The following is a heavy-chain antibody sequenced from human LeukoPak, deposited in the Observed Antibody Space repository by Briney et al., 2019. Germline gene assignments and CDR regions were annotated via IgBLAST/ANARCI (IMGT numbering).Heavy chain of an antibody. D-gene: IGHD2-2*01. CDR2: INPNSGGT. CDR1: GYTFTGYY. CDR3: ARDRTILVPAAKGGGAFDI. Sequence: ASVKVSCKASGYTFTGYYMHWVRQAPGQGLEWMGWINPNSGGTNYAQKFQGRVTMTRDTSISTAYMELSRLRSDDTAVYYCARDRTILVPAAKGGGAFDIWGQGTMVTVSS. V-gene: IGHV1-2*02. J-gene: IGHJ3*02.